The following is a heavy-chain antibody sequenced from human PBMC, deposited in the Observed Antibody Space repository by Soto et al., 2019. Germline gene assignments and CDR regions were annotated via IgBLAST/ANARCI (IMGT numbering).Heavy chain of an antibody. V-gene: IGHV1-3*01. CDR1: GYTFTSYA. D-gene: IGHD3-16*02. J-gene: IGHJ4*02. CDR3: ARDRIMITFGGVIVPGY. CDR2: INAGNGNT. Sequence: QVQLVQSGAEVKKPGASVKVSCKASGYTFTSYAMHWVRQAPGQRLEWMGWINAGNGNTKYSQKFQGRVTITRDTSARTAYMELSRLRSEDTAVYYCARDRIMITFGGVIVPGYWGQGTLVTVSS.